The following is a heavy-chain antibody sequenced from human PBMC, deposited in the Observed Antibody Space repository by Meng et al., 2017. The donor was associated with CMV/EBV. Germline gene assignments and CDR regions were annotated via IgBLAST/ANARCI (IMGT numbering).Heavy chain of an antibody. CDR2: IYYSGST. V-gene: IGHV4-59*01. Sequence: GSLRLSCTASGGSISSYYWSWIRQPPGKGLEWIGYIYYSGSTNYNPSLKSRVTISVDTSKNQFSLKLSSVTAADTAVYYCARILGGYWAAAWFDPWGQGTLVTVSS. D-gene: IGHD2-21*02. J-gene: IGHJ5*02. CDR1: GGSISSYY. CDR3: ARILGGYWAAAWFDP.